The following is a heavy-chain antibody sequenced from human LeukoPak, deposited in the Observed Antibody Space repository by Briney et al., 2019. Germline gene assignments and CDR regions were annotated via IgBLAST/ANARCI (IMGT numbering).Heavy chain of an antibody. CDR1: GYTFTSYG. J-gene: IGHJ4*02. D-gene: IGHD2-2*01. CDR2: TSPYNGNT. Sequence: ASVKVSCKASGYTFTSYGISWVRQAPGQGLEWMGGTSPYNGNTNYAQKLQGRVTMTTDTSTSTAYMELRSLRSDDTAVYYCARKYCSTTICYPSGGHYDSWGQGTLVTVSS. V-gene: IGHV1-18*01. CDR3: ARKYCSTTICYPSGGHYDS.